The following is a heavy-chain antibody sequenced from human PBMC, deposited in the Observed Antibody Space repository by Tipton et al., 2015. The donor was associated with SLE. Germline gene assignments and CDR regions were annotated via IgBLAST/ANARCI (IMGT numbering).Heavy chain of an antibody. Sequence: QSGAEVKKPGSSVKVSCKASGGTFSSYAISWVRQAPGQGLEWMGRIIPIFGTANYAQKFQGRVTITADESTSTAYMELSSLRSEDTAVYYCARENETPMNVLEWPWGYFDYWGQGTLVTVSS. CDR2: IIPIFGTA. V-gene: IGHV1-69*13. CDR3: ARENETPMNVLEWPWGYFDY. D-gene: IGHD3-3*01. J-gene: IGHJ4*02. CDR1: GGTFSSYA.